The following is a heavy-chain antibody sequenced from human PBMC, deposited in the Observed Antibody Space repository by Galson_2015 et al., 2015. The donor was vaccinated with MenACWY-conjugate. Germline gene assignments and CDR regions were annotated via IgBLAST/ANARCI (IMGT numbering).Heavy chain of an antibody. J-gene: IGHJ6*03. D-gene: IGHD3-16*01. CDR1: GFTFSSYW. CDR2: VNSAGSGT. V-gene: IGHV3-74*01. Sequence: SLRLSCAASGFTFSSYWMHWVRQAPGKGLVWVSRVNSAGSGTGYADSVKGRFTISRDNAKNMLFLQMNSLKVEDTAVYYCARSYVPGSDRKNYYMDVWGRGT. CDR3: ARSYVPGSDRKNYYMDV.